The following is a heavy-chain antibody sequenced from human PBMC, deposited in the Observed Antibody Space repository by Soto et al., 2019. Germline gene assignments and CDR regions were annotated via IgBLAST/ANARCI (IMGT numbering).Heavy chain of an antibody. CDR1: GYTFTDYD. V-gene: IGHV1-8*01. CDR3: ARGRIGAAF. Sequence: QVQLVQSGAEVKKPGASVRVTCKTSGYTFTDYDVSWVRQASGQGLEWMGWMSPNSGKTGYVEKFQGRVTMTANTSLSTAYMQLHSLRSEDTAIYFCARGRIGAAFCGQGTLVTVSS. CDR2: MSPNSGKT. D-gene: IGHD2-15*01. J-gene: IGHJ4*02.